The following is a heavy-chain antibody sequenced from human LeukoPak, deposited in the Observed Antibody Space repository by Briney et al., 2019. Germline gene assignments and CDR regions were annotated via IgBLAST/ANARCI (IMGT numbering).Heavy chain of an antibody. CDR3: ARDRGGNSYFDY. J-gene: IGHJ4*02. D-gene: IGHD4-23*01. CDR1: GGTFSSYA. Sequence: TSVKVSCKASGGTFSSYAISWVRQAPGQGLEWMGGIIPIFGTANYAQKFQGRVTITTDESTSTAYMELSSLRSEDTAVYYCARDRGGNSYFDYWGQGTLVTVSS. CDR2: IIPIFGTA. V-gene: IGHV1-69*05.